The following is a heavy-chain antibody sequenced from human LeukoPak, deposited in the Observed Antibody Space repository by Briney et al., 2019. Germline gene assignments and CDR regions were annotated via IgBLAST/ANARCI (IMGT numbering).Heavy chain of an antibody. V-gene: IGHV3-66*01. CDR1: GLTVSSNY. CDR3: ARDSPGYCSGGSCYGPFDY. CDR2: IYSGGST. J-gene: IGHJ4*02. Sequence: GGSLRLSCAASGLTVSSNYMSWVRQAPGKGLEWVSVIYSGGSTYYADSVKGRFTISRDNSKNTLYLQMNSLRAEDTAVYYCARDSPGYCSGGSCYGPFDYWGQGTLVTVSS. D-gene: IGHD2-15*01.